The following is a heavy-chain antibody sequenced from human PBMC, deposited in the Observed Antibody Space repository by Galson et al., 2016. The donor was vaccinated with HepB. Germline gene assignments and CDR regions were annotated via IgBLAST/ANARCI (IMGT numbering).Heavy chain of an antibody. CDR1: GFRFSDRA. CDR3: ARDSGDSWSGYSAYYDY. V-gene: IGHV3-33*01. CDR2: IWPNGNSQ. D-gene: IGHD3-3*01. J-gene: IGHJ4*02. Sequence: SLRLSCAASGFRFSDRAMHCVRQPPGKGLDWVEVIWPNGNSQYYADSAKGRFTISRDNSKHTLYLQMSSLRAEDTAVYYCARDSGDSWSGYSAYYDYWGQGTLVNV.